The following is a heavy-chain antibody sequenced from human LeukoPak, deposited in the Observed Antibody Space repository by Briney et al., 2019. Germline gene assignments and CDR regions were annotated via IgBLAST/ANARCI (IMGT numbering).Heavy chain of an antibody. D-gene: IGHD3-10*02. J-gene: IGHJ4*02. CDR1: GFTFSAYH. V-gene: IGHV3-64*01. CDR3: ATVMLGVTNGALDY. CDR2: ISDNGGST. Sequence: PGGSLRLSCAASGFTFSAYHMHWVRQAPGKGLEYVSAISDNGGSTYYGNSVKGRFTISRDNSKNTLYLQMGSLRAEDMAVYYCATVMLGVTNGALDYWGQGTLVTVSS.